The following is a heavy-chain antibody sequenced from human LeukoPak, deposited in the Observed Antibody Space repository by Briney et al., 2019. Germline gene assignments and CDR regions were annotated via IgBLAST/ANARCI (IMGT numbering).Heavy chain of an antibody. CDR2: IYYSGGT. CDR3: ARGGYCSSTSCYTGTFDY. Sequence: SETLSLTCAVYGGSFSGYYWSWIRQPPGKGLEWIGYIYYSGGTNYNPSLKSRVTISVDTSKNQFSLKLSSVTAADTAVYYCARGGYCSSTSCYTGTFDYWGQGTLVTVSS. CDR1: GGSFSGYY. D-gene: IGHD2-2*02. J-gene: IGHJ4*02. V-gene: IGHV4-59*01.